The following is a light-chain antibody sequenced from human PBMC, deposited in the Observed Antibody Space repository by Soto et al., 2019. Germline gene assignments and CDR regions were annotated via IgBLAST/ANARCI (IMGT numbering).Light chain of an antibody. CDR1: QSVSSNF. J-gene: IGKJ1*01. Sequence: EIVLTQSPGTLSLSPGERATLSCRASQSVSSNFVAWYQQKPRQAPRLLIYGASSRATGIPDRFSGSGSGTDFTLTISRLEPEDFAVYYCQQYGSSPRTFGPGTTVEIK. CDR2: GAS. CDR3: QQYGSSPRT. V-gene: IGKV3-20*01.